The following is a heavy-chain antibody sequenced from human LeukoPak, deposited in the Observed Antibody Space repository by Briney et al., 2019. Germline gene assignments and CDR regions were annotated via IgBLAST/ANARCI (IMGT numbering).Heavy chain of an antibody. CDR1: GFTLSSYA. CDR3: AKDTDYGGYIGPGKGLGYFDY. J-gene: IGHJ4*02. V-gene: IGHV3-23*01. CDR2: ISGSGGST. D-gene: IGHD4-17*01. Sequence: GGSLRLSCAASGFTLSSYAMSWVRQAPGKGLEWVSAISGSGGSTYYADSVKGRFTISRDNSKNTLYLQMNSLRAEDTAVYYCAKDTDYGGYIGPGKGLGYFDYWGQGTLVTVSS.